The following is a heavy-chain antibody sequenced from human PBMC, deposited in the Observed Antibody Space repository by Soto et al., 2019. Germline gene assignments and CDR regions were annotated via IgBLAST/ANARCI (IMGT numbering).Heavy chain of an antibody. D-gene: IGHD2-2*01. Sequence: QLQLQESGPGLVKPSETLSLTCTVSGGSISSSSYYWGWIRQPPGKGLEWIGSIYYSGSTYYNPSLKSRVTISVDTSKNQFSLKLSSVTAADTAVYYCARLKPMFVVVPAAKGWFDPWGQGTLVTVSS. CDR3: ARLKPMFVVVPAAKGWFDP. V-gene: IGHV4-39*01. J-gene: IGHJ5*02. CDR1: GGSISSSSYY. CDR2: IYYSGST.